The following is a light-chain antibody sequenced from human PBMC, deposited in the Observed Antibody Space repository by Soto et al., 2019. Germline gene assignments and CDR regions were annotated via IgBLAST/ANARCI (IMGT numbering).Light chain of an antibody. CDR3: QQYDGY. V-gene: IGKV1-5*01. Sequence: DIQMTQSPSTLAASVGDRVTITCRASQNINRWLAWYQQKPGKAPKVLIYDASSLESGVPSRFSGSGSGTEFTLTITSLQNDDFATYYCQQYDGYFGPGTKVDFK. CDR1: QNINRW. CDR2: DAS. J-gene: IGKJ3*01.